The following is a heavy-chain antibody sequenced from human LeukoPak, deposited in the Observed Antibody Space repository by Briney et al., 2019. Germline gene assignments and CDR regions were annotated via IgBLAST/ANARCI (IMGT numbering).Heavy chain of an antibody. CDR2: IIPILGIA. J-gene: IGHJ4*02. CDR3: ASSGGSYFILDY. CDR1: GGTFSSYA. Sequence: SVKVSCKASGGTFSSYAISWVRQAPGQGLEWMGRIIPILGIANYAQRLQGRVTITADKSTSTAYMELSSLRSEDTAVYYCASSGGSYFILDYWGQGTLVTVSS. V-gene: IGHV1-69*04. D-gene: IGHD1-26*01.